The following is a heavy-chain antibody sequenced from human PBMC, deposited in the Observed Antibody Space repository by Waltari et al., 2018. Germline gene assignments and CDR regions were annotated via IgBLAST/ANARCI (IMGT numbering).Heavy chain of an antibody. V-gene: IGHV4-39*01. D-gene: IGHD3-10*01. Sequence: QLQLQESGPGLVKPSETLSLTCTVSGGSISSSSYYWGWIRPPPGKGLEWIGSIYYSGSTYYNPSLKSRVTISVDTSKNQISLKLSSVTAADTAVYYCASGEQARYYYYGMDVWGQGTTVTVSS. CDR3: ASGEQARYYYYGMDV. J-gene: IGHJ6*02. CDR1: GGSISSSSYY. CDR2: IYYSGST.